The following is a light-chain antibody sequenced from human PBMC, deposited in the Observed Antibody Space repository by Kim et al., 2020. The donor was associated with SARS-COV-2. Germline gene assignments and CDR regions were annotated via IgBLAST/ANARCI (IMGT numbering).Light chain of an antibody. Sequence: PVGTVTLPCSSSAGAITSDYYPNWFRQKHGQAPRALIYGTSSRHSWTPARFAGSLLGRKAALTLSGVQPEDEAEYYCMIYYGGSYVFGSGTEVTVL. CDR3: MIYYGGSYV. CDR1: AGAITSDYY. J-gene: IGLJ1*01. V-gene: IGLV7-43*01. CDR2: GTS.